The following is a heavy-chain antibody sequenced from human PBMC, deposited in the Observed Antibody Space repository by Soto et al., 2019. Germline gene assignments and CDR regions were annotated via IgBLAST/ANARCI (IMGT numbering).Heavy chain of an antibody. CDR3: AHGSGWLFDY. CDR1: GFSLGDSAVG. D-gene: IGHD6-19*01. V-gene: IGHV2-5*01. J-gene: IGHJ4*02. CDR2: IYWNDDN. Sequence: QITLKESGPTLVKPTQTLTLTCTFSGFSLGDSAVGVGWVRQPPGKALEWLALIYWNDDNRYSPSLKSRLTVTKDTSKNQVVLTMTNMHPVDTATYHCAHGSGWLFDYWGQGTLVTVSS.